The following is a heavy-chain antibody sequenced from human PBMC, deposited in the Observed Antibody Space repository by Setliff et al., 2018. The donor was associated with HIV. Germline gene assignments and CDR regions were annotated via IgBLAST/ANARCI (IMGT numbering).Heavy chain of an antibody. D-gene: IGHD6-19*01. J-gene: IGHJ4*02. CDR3: AKDLYSSGWYVLDY. Sequence: GGSLRLSCAAPGFVFSNAWMNWVRQAPGKGLEWVGRIKSRTDGETTDYAAPVQGRFFISRDDSKNALFLQIDSLKTEDTAVYYCAKDLYSSGWYVLDYWGQGTLVTVSS. CDR1: GFVFSNAW. V-gene: IGHV3-15*07. CDR2: IKSRTDGETT.